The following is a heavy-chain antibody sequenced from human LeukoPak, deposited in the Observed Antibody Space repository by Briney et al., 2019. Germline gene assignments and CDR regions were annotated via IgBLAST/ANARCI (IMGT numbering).Heavy chain of an antibody. CDR3: ARDGSTMVRGATYYYYGMDV. D-gene: IGHD3-10*01. J-gene: IGHJ6*02. Sequence: PGGSLRLSCAVSGFAIGSKAMSWVRLSPARGLEWVASITPGGGTTYYADYVKGRFTISRDNAKNSLYLQMTSLRAEDTAVYYCARDGSTMVRGATYYYYGMDVWSQGTTVTVSS. V-gene: IGHV3-23*01. CDR1: GFAIGSKA. CDR2: ITPGGGTT.